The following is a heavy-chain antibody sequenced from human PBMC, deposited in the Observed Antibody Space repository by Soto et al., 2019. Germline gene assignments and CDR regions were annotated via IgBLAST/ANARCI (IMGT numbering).Heavy chain of an antibody. CDR3: ATWHLQEHAYDI. CDR1: GFTVSGKKY. Sequence: GGSLRLSCAAFGFTVSGKKYVAWVRQAPGKGLEWVSALYDLDGTYYADSVRGRFTTSSDSSRTTVYLQMNSLRPDDTAVYSCATWHLQEHAYDIWGQGTMVTVSS. J-gene: IGHJ3*02. D-gene: IGHD1-1*01. CDR2: LYDLDGT. V-gene: IGHV3-53*01.